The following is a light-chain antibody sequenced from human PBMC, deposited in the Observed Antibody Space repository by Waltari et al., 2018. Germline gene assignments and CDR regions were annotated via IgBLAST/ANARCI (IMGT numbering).Light chain of an antibody. CDR2: DVS. Sequence: QSALTQPASVSGSPGQSLTIPCTGTSSDVGVYNYVSWYQQHPGKVPKLLIFDVSNRPSGVSNRFSGSKSGNTASLTISGLQAEDESDYYCCSFTSRSTWVFGGGTKLTVL. CDR1: SSDVGVYNY. V-gene: IGLV2-14*01. CDR3: CSFTSRSTWV. J-gene: IGLJ3*02.